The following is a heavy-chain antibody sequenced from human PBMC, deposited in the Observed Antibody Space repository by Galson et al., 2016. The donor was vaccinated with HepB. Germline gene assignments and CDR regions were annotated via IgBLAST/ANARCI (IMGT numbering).Heavy chain of an antibody. CDR2: ISTSSSYT. CDR3: ASSLSGTSPPVEWFYP. Sequence: SLRLSCAASGFTFSTYSMNWVRQAPGQGLEWVACISTSSSYTYYADSLQGRVTISRDHAKNSLYLQMHSLRADDTAVYYCASSLSGTSPPVEWFYPWGQGTLVTVSS. CDR1: GFTFSTYS. V-gene: IGHV3-21*01. D-gene: IGHD2-2*01. J-gene: IGHJ5*02.